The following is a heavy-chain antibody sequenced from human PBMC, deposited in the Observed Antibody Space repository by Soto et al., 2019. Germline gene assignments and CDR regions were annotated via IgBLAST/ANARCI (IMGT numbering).Heavy chain of an antibody. CDR3: ARIWLSSGWHFDY. V-gene: IGHV1-2*02. CDR1: GYTFTGYY. J-gene: IGHJ4*02. CDR2: INPNSGGT. Sequence: ASVKVSCKASGYTFTGYYMHWVRQAPGQGLEWMGWINPNSGGTNYAQKFQGRVTMTRDTSISTAYMELSRLRSDDTAVYYCARIWLSSGWHFDYWGQGXLVTVSS. D-gene: IGHD6-19*01.